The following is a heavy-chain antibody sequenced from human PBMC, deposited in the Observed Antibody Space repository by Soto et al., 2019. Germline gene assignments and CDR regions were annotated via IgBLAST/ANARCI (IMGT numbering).Heavy chain of an antibody. CDR1: GFTFSGYY. V-gene: IGHV3-11*06. Sequence: GGSLRLSCAASGFTFSGYYMNWIRQAPGKGLEWVSYISSSSSYTNYADSVKGRFTISRDNAKNSLYLQMNSLRAEDTAVYYCAREGYCSSTSCSYYYYYYGMDVWGQGTTVTVSS. CDR3: AREGYCSSTSCSYYYYYYGMDV. J-gene: IGHJ6*02. D-gene: IGHD2-2*01. CDR2: ISSSSSYT.